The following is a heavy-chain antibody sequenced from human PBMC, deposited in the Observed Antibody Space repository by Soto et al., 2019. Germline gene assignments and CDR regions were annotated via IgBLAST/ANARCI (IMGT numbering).Heavy chain of an antibody. CDR3: ARFMTMVTNWAFDI. CDR2: IYNTGST. V-gene: IGHV4-59*12. J-gene: IGHJ3*02. D-gene: IGHD4-17*01. Sequence: PSETLSLTCTVSGGSISSYYWSWIRQPPGKGLEWIGYIYNTGSTIYNPSLKSRVTISVDKSKNQFSLKLSSVTAADTAVYYCARFMTMVTNWAFDIWGQGTMLTVS. CDR1: GGSISSYY.